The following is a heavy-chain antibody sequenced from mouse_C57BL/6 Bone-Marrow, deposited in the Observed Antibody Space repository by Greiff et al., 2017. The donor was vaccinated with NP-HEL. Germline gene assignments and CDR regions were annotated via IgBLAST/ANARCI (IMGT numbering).Heavy chain of an antibody. J-gene: IGHJ3*01. Sequence: VQLVESGAELVRPGTSVKVSCKASGYAFTNYLIEWVKQRPGQGLEWIGVINPGSGGTNYNEKFKGKATLTADKSSSTAYMQLSSLTSEDSAVYFCAREEKLLRPFAYWGQGTLVTVSA. CDR3: AREEKLLRPFAY. V-gene: IGHV1-54*01. CDR2: INPGSGGT. CDR1: GYAFTNYL. D-gene: IGHD1-2*01.